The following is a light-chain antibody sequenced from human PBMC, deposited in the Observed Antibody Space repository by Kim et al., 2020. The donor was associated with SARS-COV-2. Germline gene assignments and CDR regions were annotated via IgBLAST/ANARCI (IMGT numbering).Light chain of an antibody. Sequence: GQKVTISCSGRSSNIGNNYVSWDQHLPGTAPKLLIYDNDRRPSGIPDRFSGSKSGTSATLGITGLQTGDEADYYCGTWDSSLSAGVFGGGTKLTVL. CDR1: SSNIGNNY. CDR2: DND. CDR3: GTWDSSLSAGV. J-gene: IGLJ2*01. V-gene: IGLV1-51*01.